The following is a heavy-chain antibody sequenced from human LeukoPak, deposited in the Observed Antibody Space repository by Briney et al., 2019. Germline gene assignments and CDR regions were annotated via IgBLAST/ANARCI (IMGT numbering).Heavy chain of an antibody. V-gene: IGHV3-30*18. D-gene: IGHD2-15*01. CDR3: AKDPYRVVFATGNYLDP. CDR2: ISSDETNI. CDR1: GFTFSNYG. J-gene: IGHJ5*02. Sequence: AGGSLRLSCATSGFTFSNYGMHWVRQAPGKGLEWVAVISSDETNIRYGDSVKGRFTVSRDNAKNTLYLQMNSLRAEDTAVYYCAKDPYRVVFATGNYLDPWGQGTLVTVSS.